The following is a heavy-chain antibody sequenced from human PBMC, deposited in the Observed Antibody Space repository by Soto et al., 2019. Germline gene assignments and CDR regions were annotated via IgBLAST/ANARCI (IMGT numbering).Heavy chain of an antibody. J-gene: IGHJ1*01. Sequence: QLQLQESGPGLVKPSETLSLTCTVSGGSIRSTTYYWGWIRQPPGKGLEWIGSIYYSGSTYYNPSLKGRVTRSVDMSKNQFSLKLSSVTAADTAVYYCATHNWNLDPWGQGTLVTVSS. CDR1: GGSIRSTTYY. D-gene: IGHD1-7*01. CDR2: IYYSGST. CDR3: ATHNWNLDP. V-gene: IGHV4-39*01.